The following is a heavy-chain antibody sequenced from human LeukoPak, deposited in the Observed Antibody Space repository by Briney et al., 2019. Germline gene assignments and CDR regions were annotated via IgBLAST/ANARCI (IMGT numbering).Heavy chain of an antibody. D-gene: IGHD3-9*01. CDR1: GFTFSSYA. V-gene: IGHV3-30*04. CDR3: ARAGVILTGYYTYYFDY. CDR2: ISYDGSNK. J-gene: IGHJ4*02. Sequence: GGSLRLSCAASGFTFSSYAMHWLRQAPGKGLEWVAVISYDGSNKYYADSVKGRFPISRDNSKNTLYLQMNSLRAEDTAVYYCARAGVILTGYYTYYFDYWGQGTLVTVSS.